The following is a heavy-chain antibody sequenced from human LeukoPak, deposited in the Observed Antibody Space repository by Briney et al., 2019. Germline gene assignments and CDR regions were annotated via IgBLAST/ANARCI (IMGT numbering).Heavy chain of an antibody. CDR3: ARDQGSSSPEYYFDY. D-gene: IGHD6-6*01. CDR2: ISSNGGST. CDR1: GFTFSSYA. Sequence: GSLRLSCAASGFTFSSYAMHWVRQAPGKGLEYVSAISSNGGSTYYANSVKGRFTISRDNSKNTLYFQMGSLRAEDMAVYYCARDQGSSSPEYYFDYWGQGTLVTVSS. J-gene: IGHJ4*02. V-gene: IGHV3-64*01.